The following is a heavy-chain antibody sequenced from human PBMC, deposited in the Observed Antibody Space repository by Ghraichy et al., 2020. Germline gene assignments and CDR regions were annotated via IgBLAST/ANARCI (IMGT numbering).Heavy chain of an antibody. CDR3: TTLGY. V-gene: IGHV3-74*01. J-gene: IGHJ4*02. CDR2: INSDGTTI. CDR1: GFSFSDYW. Sequence: GESLNISCAASGFSFSDYWMHWVRQVPGKGLVWVSHINSDGTTIDYAASVKGRFTISRDNAKSTVYLQLNSLRVEDTAVYYCTTLGYWGQGTPVTVSS. D-gene: IGHD1-26*01.